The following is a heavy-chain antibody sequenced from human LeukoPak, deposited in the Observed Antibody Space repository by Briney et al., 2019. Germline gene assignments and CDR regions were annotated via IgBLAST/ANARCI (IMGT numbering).Heavy chain of an antibody. CDR1: GGSYSDYY. CDR3: ARGNLWDYRRYYYYMDV. CDR2: INHRGST. D-gene: IGHD4-11*01. V-gene: IGHV4-34*01. Sequence: SETLSLTCGVYGGSYSDYYWSWIRQPPGKGLEWIGEINHRGSTNYNPSLKSRVTMSVDTSKNQFSLKLSSVTAADTAVYYCARGNLWDYRRYYYYMDVWGKGTTVTVSS. J-gene: IGHJ6*03.